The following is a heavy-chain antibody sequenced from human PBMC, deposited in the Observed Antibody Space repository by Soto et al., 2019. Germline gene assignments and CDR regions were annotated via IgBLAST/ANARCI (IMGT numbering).Heavy chain of an antibody. J-gene: IGHJ5*02. Sequence: PGGSLRLSCAASGLTFNRYWMHWVRHAPGKGLVWVSHINTDGTNSNYADSVKGRFTISRDNAKSTLFLQMNSLRDEDTAVYYCAREFWSGGNCYTYYFDTWRQGITVT. V-gene: IGHV3-74*01. CDR3: AREFWSGGNCYTYYFDT. CDR1: GLTFNRYW. D-gene: IGHD2-15*01. CDR2: INTDGTNS.